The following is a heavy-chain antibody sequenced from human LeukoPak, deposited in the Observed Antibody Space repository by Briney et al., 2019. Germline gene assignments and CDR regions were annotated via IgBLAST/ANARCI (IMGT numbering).Heavy chain of an antibody. V-gene: IGHV3-74*01. Sequence: GGSLRLSCVGSGLTFRNYWMYWVRQGPGKGLVWISRISRDGSRTNYTDSVKGRFTISRDNAKSTLYLQMNSLRAEDTAVYYCVTFNWEYETDYWGQGTLVTVSS. CDR1: GLTFRNYW. CDR3: VTFNWEYETDY. D-gene: IGHD7-27*01. J-gene: IGHJ4*02. CDR2: ISRDGSRT.